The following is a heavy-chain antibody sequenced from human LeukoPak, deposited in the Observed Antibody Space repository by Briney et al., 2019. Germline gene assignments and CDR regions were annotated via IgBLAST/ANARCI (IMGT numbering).Heavy chain of an antibody. CDR1: GFTFSSYS. Sequence: GGSLRLSCAASGFTFSSYSMNWVRQAPGKGLEWVSSISSGSSYIYYADSVKGRFTISRDNAKNSLYLQMNSLRAEDTAVYYCARDIAVAGTPEMTDYWGQGTLVTVSS. CDR3: ARDIAVAGTPEMTDY. D-gene: IGHD6-19*01. CDR2: ISSGSSYI. V-gene: IGHV3-21*01. J-gene: IGHJ4*02.